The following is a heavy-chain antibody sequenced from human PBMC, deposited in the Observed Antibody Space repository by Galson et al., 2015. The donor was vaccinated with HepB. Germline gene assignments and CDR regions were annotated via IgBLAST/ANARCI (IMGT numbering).Heavy chain of an antibody. Sequence: SVKVSCKASGGAFSNYALRWVRQAPGQGLEWVGGIIPIFGTANYAQRFQGRVSITADQSARTAYMELSSLRFEDTAVYYCARSRVVVPAVRSRHTMATPYYYYGLDVWGQGTTVTVSS. CDR2: IIPIFGTA. J-gene: IGHJ6*02. V-gene: IGHV1-69*13. D-gene: IGHD2-2*01. CDR3: ARSRVVVPAVRSRHTMATPYYYYGLDV. CDR1: GGAFSNYA.